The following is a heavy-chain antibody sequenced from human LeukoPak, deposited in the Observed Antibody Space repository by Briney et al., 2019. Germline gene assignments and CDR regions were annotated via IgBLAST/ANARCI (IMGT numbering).Heavy chain of an antibody. Sequence: PSETLSLTCTVSGGSISSSYWSWIRQPVGEGLEWIGHIYTSGSTNYNRSLKSRVTMSVDMSKKQFSLKLSSVTAADTAVYYCAREGVGASAGLFDYWGQGTLVTVSS. D-gene: IGHD1-26*01. CDR2: IYTSGST. CDR3: AREGVGASAGLFDY. CDR1: GGSISSSY. J-gene: IGHJ4*02. V-gene: IGHV4-4*07.